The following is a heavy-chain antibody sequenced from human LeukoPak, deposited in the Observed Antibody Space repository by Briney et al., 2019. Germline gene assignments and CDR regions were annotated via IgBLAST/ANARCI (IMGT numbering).Heavy chain of an antibody. J-gene: IGHJ6*03. V-gene: IGHV4-31*03. CDR1: GGSISSGGYY. Sequence: PSQTLSLTCTVSGGSISSGGYYWSWIRQHPGKGLEWLGYIYYSGSTYYNPSLKSRVTISVDTSKNQFSLKLSSVTAADTAVYYCARDDISLYYYMDVWGKGTTVTVSS. D-gene: IGHD3-9*01. CDR3: ARDDISLYYYMDV. CDR2: IYYSGST.